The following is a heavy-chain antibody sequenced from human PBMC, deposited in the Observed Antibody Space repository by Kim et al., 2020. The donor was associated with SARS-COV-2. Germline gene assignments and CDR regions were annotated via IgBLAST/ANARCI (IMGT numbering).Heavy chain of an antibody. D-gene: IGHD1-26*01. V-gene: IGHV3-74*01. J-gene: IGHJ4*02. Sequence: GGSLRLSCAASGFTFSSYWMHWVRQAPGKGLMWVSRINSDGSSTTYADSVKGRFTISRDNAKNTLYFQMNSLRAEDTAVYYCARVAVGSSTYDFDYLGQGTLVTVSS. CDR3: ARVAVGSSTYDFDY. CDR1: GFTFSSYW. CDR2: INSDGSST.